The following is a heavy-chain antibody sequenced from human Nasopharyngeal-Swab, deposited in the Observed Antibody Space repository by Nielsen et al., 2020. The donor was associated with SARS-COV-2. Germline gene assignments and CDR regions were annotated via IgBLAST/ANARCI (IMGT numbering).Heavy chain of an antibody. CDR3: ARMYYDSSGYYGAFDY. V-gene: IGHV1-2*02. J-gene: IGHJ4*02. CDR1: GYTFTGYY. Sequence: ASVKVSCKASGYTFTGYYMHWVRQAPGQGLEWMGWINPNSGGTSYAQKFQGRVTMTRDTSISTAYMELSRLRSDDTAVYYCARMYYDSSGYYGAFDYWGQGTLVTVSS. D-gene: IGHD3-22*01. CDR2: INPNSGGT.